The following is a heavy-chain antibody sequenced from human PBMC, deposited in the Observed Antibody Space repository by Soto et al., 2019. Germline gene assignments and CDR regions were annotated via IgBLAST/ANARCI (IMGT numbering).Heavy chain of an antibody. Sequence: CLRLSCAASGFTFSSYGMHWVRQAPGKGLEWVAVISYDGSNKYYADSVKGRFTISRDNSKNTLYLQMNSLRAEDTAVYYCAKDVVAAAGTYGYSYYYYGMDVWGQGTTVTVSS. V-gene: IGHV3-30*18. CDR2: ISYDGSNK. CDR1: GFTFSSYG. J-gene: IGHJ6*02. CDR3: AKDVVAAAGTYGYSYYYYGMDV. D-gene: IGHD6-13*01.